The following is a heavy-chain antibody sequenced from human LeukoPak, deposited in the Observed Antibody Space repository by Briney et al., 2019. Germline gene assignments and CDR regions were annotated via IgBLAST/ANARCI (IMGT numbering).Heavy chain of an antibody. CDR3: ARDTSTGTLDY. CDR1: GFTFSSYA. J-gene: IGHJ4*02. V-gene: IGHV3-30-3*01. D-gene: IGHD2-8*02. Sequence: GGSLRLSCAASGFTFSSYAMHWGRQAPGKGLEWVAVISYDGSNKYYADSVKGRFTISRDNSKNTLYLQMNSLRAEDTAVYYCARDTSTGTLDYWGQGTLVTVSS. CDR2: ISYDGSNK.